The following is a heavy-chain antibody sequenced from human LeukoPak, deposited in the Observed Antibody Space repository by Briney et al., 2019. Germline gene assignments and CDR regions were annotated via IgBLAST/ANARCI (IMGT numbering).Heavy chain of an antibody. CDR3: AREVDFGVVPNWFDP. J-gene: IGHJ5*02. CDR2: IYTSGST. Sequence: SETLSLTCTVSGGSISSGSYYWSWIRQPAGKGLEWIGRIYTSGSTNYNPSFKSRVTISVDTSKNQFSLKLSSVTAADTAVYYCAREVDFGVVPNWFDPWGQGTLVTVSS. CDR1: GGSISSGSYY. D-gene: IGHD3-3*01. V-gene: IGHV4-61*02.